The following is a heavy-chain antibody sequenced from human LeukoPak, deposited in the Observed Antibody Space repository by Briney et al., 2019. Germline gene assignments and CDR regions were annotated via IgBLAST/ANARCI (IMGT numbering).Heavy chain of an antibody. CDR3: ASTSYGSGSYFTPARPYYYYYGMDV. V-gene: IGHV4-34*01. CDR1: GGSISSYY. CDR2: INHSGST. Sequence: SETLSLTCTVSGGSISSYYWSWIRQPPGKGLEWIGEINHSGSTNYNPSLKSRVTISVDTSKNQFSLKLSSVTAADTAVYYCASTSYGSGSYFTPARPYYYYYGMDVWGQGTTVTVSS. D-gene: IGHD3-10*01. J-gene: IGHJ6*02.